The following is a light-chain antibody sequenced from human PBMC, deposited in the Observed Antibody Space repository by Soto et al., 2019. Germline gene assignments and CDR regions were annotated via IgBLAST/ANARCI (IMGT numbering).Light chain of an antibody. Sequence: EIMLTQSPGTLSLSPGERATLSCRASQSVSSSYLAWYQQKPGQAPRLLIYGASSRATGIPDRFSGSGSGTDFTLTISRLEPEDFAVYYCRQYGSSLWTFGQGTKVDIK. CDR3: RQYGSSLWT. V-gene: IGKV3-20*01. J-gene: IGKJ1*01. CDR1: QSVSSSY. CDR2: GAS.